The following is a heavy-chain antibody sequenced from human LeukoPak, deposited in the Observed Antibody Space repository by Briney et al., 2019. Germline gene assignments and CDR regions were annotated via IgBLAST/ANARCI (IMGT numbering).Heavy chain of an antibody. Sequence: SETLSLTCAVYGGSFSGYYWSWIRQPPGKGLEWIGEINHSGSTNYNPSLKSRVTISVDTSKNQFSLKLSSVTAADTAVYYCARAVGDGYNPPYFDYWGQGTLVTVSS. CDR3: ARAVGDGYNPPYFDY. J-gene: IGHJ4*02. D-gene: IGHD5-24*01. CDR2: INHSGST. CDR1: GGSFSGYY. V-gene: IGHV4-34*01.